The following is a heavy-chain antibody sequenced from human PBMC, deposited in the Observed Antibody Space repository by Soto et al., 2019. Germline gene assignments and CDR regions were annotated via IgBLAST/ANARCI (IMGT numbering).Heavy chain of an antibody. Sequence: SETLSLTCTVSGGSVSSGSYYWSWIRQPPGKGLEWIGYIYYSGSTNYNPSLKSRVTISVDTSKNQFSRKLSSVTAADTAVYYCARGAAVNFDYWGQGTLVTVSS. V-gene: IGHV4-61*01. J-gene: IGHJ4*02. CDR2: IYYSGST. CDR3: ARGAAVNFDY. CDR1: GGSVSSGSYY.